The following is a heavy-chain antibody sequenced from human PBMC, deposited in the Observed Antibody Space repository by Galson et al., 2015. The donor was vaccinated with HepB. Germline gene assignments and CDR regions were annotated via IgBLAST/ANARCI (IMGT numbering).Heavy chain of an antibody. V-gene: IGHV4-34*01. CDR1: GGSFSGYY. CDR3: ARGRRYSGYVH. D-gene: IGHD5-12*01. Sequence: ETLSLTCAVYGGSFSGYYWSWIRQPPGKGLEWIGEINHSGSTNYNPSLKSRVTISVDTSKNQFSLKLSSVTAADTAVYYCARGRRYSGYVHWGQGTLVTVSS. J-gene: IGHJ4*02. CDR2: INHSGST.